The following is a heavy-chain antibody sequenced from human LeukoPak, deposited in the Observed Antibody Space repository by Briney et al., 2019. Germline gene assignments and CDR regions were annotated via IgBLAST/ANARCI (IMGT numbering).Heavy chain of an antibody. V-gene: IGHV4-38-2*01. D-gene: IGHD2-15*01. CDR1: GYSISSYYY. Sequence: PSETLSLTCAVSGYSISSYYYWGWIRQPPGKGLEWIGSIYHSGSTYYNPSLQSRVTIAVDTSKNKFSLKLSSVTAADTAVYYCARLGFVVVVAAIGIWGQGTMVTVSS. J-gene: IGHJ3*02. CDR3: ARLGFVVVVAAIGI. CDR2: IYHSGST.